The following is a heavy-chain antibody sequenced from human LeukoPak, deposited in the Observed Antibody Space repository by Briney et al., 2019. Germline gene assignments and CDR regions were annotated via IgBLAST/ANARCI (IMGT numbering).Heavy chain of an antibody. CDR2: INHSGST. J-gene: IGHJ4*02. CDR1: GGSFSGYY. V-gene: IGHV4-34*01. D-gene: IGHD6-13*01. Sequence: SETLSLTCAVYGGSFSGYYWSWVRQPPGKGLEWIGEINHSGSTNYNPSLKSRVTISVDTSQNQFSLKLSSVTAADTAVYYCARTGYGSSWYKFRFDYWGQGILVTVSS. CDR3: ARTGYGSSWYKFRFDY.